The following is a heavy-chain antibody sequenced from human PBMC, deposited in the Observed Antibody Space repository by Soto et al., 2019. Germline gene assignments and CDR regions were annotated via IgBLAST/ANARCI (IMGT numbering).Heavy chain of an antibody. V-gene: IGHV1-18*01. CDR2: ISAYNGNT. CDR1: GYTFTSYG. CDR3: ARAPGSGYYRTFDY. J-gene: IGHJ4*02. D-gene: IGHD3-22*01. Sequence: ASVKVSCKGSGYTFTSYGISWVRQAPGQGLEWMGWISAYNGNTNYAQKLQGRVTMATDTSTSTAYMELRSLRSDDTAVYYCARAPGSGYYRTFDYWGQGTLVTVSS.